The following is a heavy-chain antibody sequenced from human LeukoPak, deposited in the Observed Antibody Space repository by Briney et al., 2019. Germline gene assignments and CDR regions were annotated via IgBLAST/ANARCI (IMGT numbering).Heavy chain of an antibody. CDR2: ISTYSGDT. CDR3: ARGGSNDPFYYYYMDV. CDR1: GCTFNSYA. Sequence: ASVKVSCKVSGCTFNSYAISWVRQAPGQGLEWMGWISTYSGDTNYAQKLQGRVTMTTDTSTTTAYMELRSLRSDDTAVYYCARGGSNDPFYYYYMDVWGKGTTVTVSS. D-gene: IGHD1-1*01. V-gene: IGHV1-18*01. J-gene: IGHJ6*03.